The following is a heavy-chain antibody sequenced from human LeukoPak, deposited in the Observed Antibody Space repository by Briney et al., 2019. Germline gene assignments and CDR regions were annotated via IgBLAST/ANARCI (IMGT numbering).Heavy chain of an antibody. J-gene: IGHJ6*02. V-gene: IGHV4-59*08. CDR1: GGSINSYY. D-gene: IGHD1-26*01. CDR2: IHYSGST. CDR3: ARHGIAGATTYYFGVDV. Sequence: SETLSLTCTVSGGSINSYYWSWIRQPPGKGLKWIGYIHYSGSTNYSPSLKSRITMSVDTSKNQFFLKVTSVTAADTAVYYCARHGIAGATTYYFGVDVWGQGTTVTVSS.